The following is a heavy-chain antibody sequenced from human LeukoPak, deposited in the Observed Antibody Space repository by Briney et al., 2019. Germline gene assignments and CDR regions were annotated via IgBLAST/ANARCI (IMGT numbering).Heavy chain of an antibody. D-gene: IGHD3-3*01. Sequence: SQTLSLTCTVSGGSVSNSGYYWSWIRQHPGKGLEWIGDIYYNGSTYYNPSLKSRLSISVDTSKNQFSLKLSSVTAADTAVYYCARDRHITIFGVVPHRWFDPWGQGTLVTVSS. CDR1: GGSVSNSGYY. V-gene: IGHV4-31*03. CDR2: IYYNGST. CDR3: ARDRHITIFGVVPHRWFDP. J-gene: IGHJ5*02.